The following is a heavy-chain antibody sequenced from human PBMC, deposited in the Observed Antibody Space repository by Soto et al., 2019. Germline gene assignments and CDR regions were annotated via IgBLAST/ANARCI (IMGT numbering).Heavy chain of an antibody. CDR2: INPNSGGT. V-gene: IGHV1-2*04. CDR3: ARGEGASALYYYYGMDV. Sequence: GASVKVSCKASGYTFTGYYMHWVRQAPGQGLEWMGWINPNSGGTNYAQKFQGWVTMTRDTSISTAYMELSRLRSDDTAVYYCARGEGASALYYYYGMDVWGQGTTVTVSS. J-gene: IGHJ6*02. D-gene: IGHD1-26*01. CDR1: GYTFTGYY.